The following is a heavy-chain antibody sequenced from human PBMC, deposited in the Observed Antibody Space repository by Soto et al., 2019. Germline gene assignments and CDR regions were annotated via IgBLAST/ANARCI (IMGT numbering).Heavy chain of an antibody. CDR3: ARHPGYAVPTVYATHYFNY. CDR1: GDSISSDNYY. J-gene: IGHJ4*02. D-gene: IGHD2-8*01. CDR2: IYYTGST. Sequence: QLQLQESGPGLVKPSETLSLTCTVSGDSISSDNYYCGWIRQPPGKGLEWIGSIYYTGSTYYNPSPKSRVTMSLDTSKSQFSLKLSSVTAADTAVYYCARHPGYAVPTVYATHYFNYWGQGILVTVST. V-gene: IGHV4-39*01.